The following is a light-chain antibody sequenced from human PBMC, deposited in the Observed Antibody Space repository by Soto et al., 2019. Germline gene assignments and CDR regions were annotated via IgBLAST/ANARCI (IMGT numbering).Light chain of an antibody. CDR3: FSHRGGDSHV. J-gene: IGLJ1*01. V-gene: IGLV2-14*01. Sequence: QSALTQPASVSGSPGQSITISCSGTISDFVVYNYVSWYQQHPGKAPKLMLYGVTNRPSGVSNRFSGSKTGNTASLTISGLQAEDEADYYCFSHRGGDSHVFGTGTKLTVL. CDR1: ISDFVVYNY. CDR2: GVT.